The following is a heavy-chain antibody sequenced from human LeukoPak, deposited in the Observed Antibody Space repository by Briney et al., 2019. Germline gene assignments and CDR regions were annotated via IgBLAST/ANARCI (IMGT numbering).Heavy chain of an antibody. J-gene: IGHJ4*02. Sequence: GGSLRLSCAASGFTFSSYWMSWVRQAPGKGLEWVANIKQDGSEKYYVDSVKGRFAISRDNAKNSLYLQVNSLRAEDTAVYYCARDNRGYPYYFDYWGQGTLVTVSS. V-gene: IGHV3-7*01. D-gene: IGHD5-18*01. CDR2: IKQDGSEK. CDR1: GFTFSSYW. CDR3: ARDNRGYPYYFDY.